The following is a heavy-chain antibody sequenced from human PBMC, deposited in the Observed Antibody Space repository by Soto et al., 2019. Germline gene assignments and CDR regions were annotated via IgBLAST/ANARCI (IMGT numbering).Heavy chain of an antibody. J-gene: IGHJ4*02. CDR3: AREMFPRTVLDSSSPWGDY. Sequence: QVQLMESGGGVVQPGGSLRLSCAASGFTFSNYGFHWVRQAPGKGLEWVALMSYDGSHKYYADSVKGRFTISRDNSKSTLFLPMNSLSFEDTAVYFCAREMFPRTVLDSSSPWGDYWGQGTLVTVSS. CDR1: GFTFSNYG. CDR2: MSYDGSHK. V-gene: IGHV3-30*03. D-gene: IGHD6-6*01.